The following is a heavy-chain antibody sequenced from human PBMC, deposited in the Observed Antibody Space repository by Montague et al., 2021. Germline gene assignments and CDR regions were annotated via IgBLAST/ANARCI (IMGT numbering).Heavy chain of an antibody. V-gene: IGHV3-13*04. CDR2: IGTAGDT. J-gene: IGHJ3*02. D-gene: IGHD7-27*01. CDR1: GFTFSSYD. Sequence: SLRLSCPASGFTFSSYDMHWVRQATGKGLEWVSAIGTAGDTFYPGSVKGRFTIPRENAENSLYLQMNSLRAGDTAVYYCASTGAATAWRAYEIWGLGTMVTVSS. CDR3: ASTGAATAWRAYEI.